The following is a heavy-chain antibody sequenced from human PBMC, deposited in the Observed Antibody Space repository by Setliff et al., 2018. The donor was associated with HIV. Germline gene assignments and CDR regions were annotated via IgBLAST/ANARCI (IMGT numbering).Heavy chain of an antibody. CDR1: GGSISSYY. J-gene: IGHJ3*01. CDR2: IYTNGST. D-gene: IGHD3-22*01. Sequence: TSETLSLTCIVSGGSISSYYWSWIRQPPGKELEWIGDIYTNGSTDYNPSLKSRVTISVDTSKKRFSLRLSSVTAADTAVYYCARHSGYYYDSSGYYPFDVWGQGTMVT. CDR3: ARHSGYYYDSSGYYPFDV. V-gene: IGHV4-4*09.